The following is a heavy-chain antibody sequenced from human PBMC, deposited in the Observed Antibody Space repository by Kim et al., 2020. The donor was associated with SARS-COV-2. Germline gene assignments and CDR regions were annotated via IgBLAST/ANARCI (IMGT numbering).Heavy chain of an antibody. J-gene: IGHJ6*02. V-gene: IGHV4-39*01. CDR1: GGSISSSSYY. CDR2: IYYSGST. D-gene: IGHD3-10*01. Sequence: SETLSLTCTVSGGSISSSSYYWGWIRQPPGKGLEWIGSIYYSGSTYYNPSLKSRVTISVDTSKNQFSLKLSSVTAADMAVYYCARLPLWFGSPGGMDVWGQGTTVTVSS. CDR3: ARLPLWFGSPGGMDV.